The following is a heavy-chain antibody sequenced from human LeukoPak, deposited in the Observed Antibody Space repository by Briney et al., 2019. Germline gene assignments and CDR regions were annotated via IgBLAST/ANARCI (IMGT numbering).Heavy chain of an antibody. Sequence: GGSLRLSCAACGFTFSSYGMHWVRQAPGKGLECVAVLSSDGSNKYYADSVKGRFTISRDNSKNTLYLQMNSLRAEDTAVYYCAREQVVVGRGYYGMDVWGQGTTVTVSS. J-gene: IGHJ6*02. CDR1: GFTFSSYG. CDR2: LSSDGSNK. D-gene: IGHD2-2*01. CDR3: AREQVVVGRGYYGMDV. V-gene: IGHV3-30*03.